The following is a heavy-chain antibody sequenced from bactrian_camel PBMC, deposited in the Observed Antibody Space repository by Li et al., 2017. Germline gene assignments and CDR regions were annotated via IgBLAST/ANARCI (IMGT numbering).Heavy chain of an antibody. J-gene: IGHJ4*01. CDR1: GAAKSGDA. Sequence: LVESGGGSVQAGGSLRLSCAYSGAAKSGDAGRWMGWFRQAPGKEREGVAIIYTAGGSTRYSDSVKGRFTISRDTAENMEYLQMHSLEPEDTGMYYCAVGGRVGHWSLHPDDFAFWGRGTQVTVS. CDR2: IYTAGGST. D-gene: IGHD5*01. CDR3: AVGGRVGHWSLHPDDFAF. V-gene: IGHV3S42*01.